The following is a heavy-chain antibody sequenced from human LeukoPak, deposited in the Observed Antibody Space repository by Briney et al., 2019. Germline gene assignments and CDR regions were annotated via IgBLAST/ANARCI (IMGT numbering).Heavy chain of an antibody. CDR3: GRYLMVGIPHSGFDY. Sequence: GGSLRLSCAASGFTFSSYPMHWVPQAPGKGLEGLAVISYEGSKKYYVPPVKGQYTITKDNHNNPLYAQLNIRRADDTAVYYCGRYLMVGIPHSGFDYWGEGTLVTVSS. CDR1: GFTFSSYP. V-gene: IGHV3-30*04. CDR2: ISYEGSKK. D-gene: IGHD3-10*01. J-gene: IGHJ4*02.